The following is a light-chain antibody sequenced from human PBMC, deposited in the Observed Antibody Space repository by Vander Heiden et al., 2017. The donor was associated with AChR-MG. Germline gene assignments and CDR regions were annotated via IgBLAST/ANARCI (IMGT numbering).Light chain of an antibody. CDR1: QSVGTT. V-gene: IGKV3-15*01. CDR2: SAS. J-gene: IGKJ1*01. Sequence: IVLRQSPATVSVSPGGRAPLSCRASQSVGTTVAWFQQKPGQAPRLLIHSASTRATGIPARFIGSGSATDFTLTISSLQSDDSAVYYCQEYSFWPTWTFGQGTKVEIK. CDR3: QEYSFWPTWT.